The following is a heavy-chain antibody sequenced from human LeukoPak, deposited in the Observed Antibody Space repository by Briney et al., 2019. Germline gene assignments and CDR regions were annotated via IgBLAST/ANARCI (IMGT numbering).Heavy chain of an antibody. CDR2: LNPNSGGT. J-gene: IGHJ6*02. CDR3: ARDGFTLGYYYYYGMDV. CDR1: GYTFTGYY. D-gene: IGHD3-16*01. V-gene: IGHV1-2*06. Sequence: ASVKVSCKASGYTFTGYYMHWVRQAPGQGLEWMGRLNPNSGGTNYAQKFQGRVTMTRDTSISTAYMELSRLRSDDTAVYYCARDGFTLGYYYYYGMDVWGQGTTVTVSS.